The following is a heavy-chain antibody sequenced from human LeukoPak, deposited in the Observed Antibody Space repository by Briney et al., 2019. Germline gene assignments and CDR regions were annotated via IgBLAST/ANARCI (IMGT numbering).Heavy chain of an antibody. D-gene: IGHD5-24*01. CDR1: GFTFSSYA. V-gene: IGHV3-7*01. Sequence: GGSLRLSCAASGFTFSSYAMHWVRQAPGKGLEWVANINGAGSGKDYVDSVKGRFTISRDNAKDSLSLQMNSLRVEDTAVYYCARERWLQPDYWGQGILVTVSS. CDR2: INGAGSGK. CDR3: ARERWLQPDY. J-gene: IGHJ4*02.